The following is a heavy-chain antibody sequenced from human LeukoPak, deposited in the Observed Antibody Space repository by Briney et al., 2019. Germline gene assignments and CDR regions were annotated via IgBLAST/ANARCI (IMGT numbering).Heavy chain of an antibody. V-gene: IGHV1-8*01. CDR2: MNPNSGNT. CDR3: ARVGWYYDFWSGYQYNWFDP. Sequence: ASVKVSCKASGYTFTSYDINWVRQVTGQGLEWMGWMNPNSGNTGYAQKFQGRVTMTRNTSISTAYMELSSLRSEDTAVYYCARVGWYYDFWSGYQYNWFDPWGQGTLVTVSS. D-gene: IGHD3-3*01. CDR1: GYTFTSYD. J-gene: IGHJ5*02.